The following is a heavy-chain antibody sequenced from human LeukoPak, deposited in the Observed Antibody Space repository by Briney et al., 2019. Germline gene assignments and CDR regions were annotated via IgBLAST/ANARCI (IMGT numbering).Heavy chain of an antibody. Sequence: GGSLRLSCAASGFTFSTYVMHWVRQAPGKGLEWVAFIRYDGGNKYYADSVKGRFTISRDNSKNTLYLQMNSLRTEDTAVYYCAKEGGSYYSYYYMDVWGKGTTVTVSS. CDR3: AKEGGSYYSYYYMDV. J-gene: IGHJ6*03. V-gene: IGHV3-30*02. D-gene: IGHD1-26*01. CDR1: GFTFSTYV. CDR2: IRYDGGNK.